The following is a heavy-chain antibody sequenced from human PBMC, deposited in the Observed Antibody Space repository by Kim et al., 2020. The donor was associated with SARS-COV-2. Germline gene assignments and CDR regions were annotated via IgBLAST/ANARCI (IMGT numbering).Heavy chain of an antibody. J-gene: IGHJ3*02. V-gene: IGHV4-31*02. CDR3: ARSPMIVVVIGAFDI. D-gene: IGHD3-22*01. Sequence: PPLKSRVTISVDTSKNQFSLKLSSVTAADTAMYYCARSPMIVVVIGAFDIWGQGTMVTVSS.